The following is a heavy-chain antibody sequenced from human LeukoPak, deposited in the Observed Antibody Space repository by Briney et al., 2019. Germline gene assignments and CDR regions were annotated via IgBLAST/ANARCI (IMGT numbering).Heavy chain of an antibody. CDR1: GFTFSHYW. V-gene: IGHV3-7*01. J-gene: IGHJ4*02. Sequence: PGGSLRLSCAASGFTFSHYWMTWVRQAPGKVLEWVANIKQDGSEQYYVDSVKGRFTISRDNAKNSLYLQMNSLRVEDTAVYYCARDRCSSTSCFYDYWGQGTLVTVSS. D-gene: IGHD2-2*01. CDR3: ARDRCSSTSCFYDY. CDR2: IKQDGSEQ.